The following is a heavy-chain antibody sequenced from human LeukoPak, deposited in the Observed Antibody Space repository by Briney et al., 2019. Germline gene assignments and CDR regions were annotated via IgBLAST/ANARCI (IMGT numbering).Heavy chain of an antibody. D-gene: IGHD1-26*01. V-gene: IGHV4-59*01. CDR3: ATGSYPLYYYYYMDV. Sequence: SETLSLTCTVSGGSISSYYWSWIRQPPGKGLEWIGYIYYSGSTNYNPSLKSRVTISVDTSKNQFSLKLSSVTAADTAVNYCATGSYPLYYYYYMDVWGKGTTVTVSS. J-gene: IGHJ6*03. CDR1: GGSISSYY. CDR2: IYYSGST.